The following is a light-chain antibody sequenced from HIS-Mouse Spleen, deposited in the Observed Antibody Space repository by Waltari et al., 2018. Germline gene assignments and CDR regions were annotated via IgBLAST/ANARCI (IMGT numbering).Light chain of an antibody. CDR1: SPNLGSTY. V-gene: IGLV1-47*01. CDR2: RNN. CDR3: AAWDDSLSGPV. J-gene: IGLJ3*02. Sequence: QSVLTQPPSASGTPGQRVTIPCSGSSPNLGSTYVNWYQQLPGTAPKLLIYRNNQRPSGVPDRFSGSKSGTSASLAISGLRSEDEADYYCAAWDDSLSGPVFGGGTKLTVL.